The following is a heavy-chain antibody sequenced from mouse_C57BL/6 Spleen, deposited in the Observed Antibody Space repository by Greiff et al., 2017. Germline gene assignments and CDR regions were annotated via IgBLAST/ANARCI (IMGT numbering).Heavy chain of an antibody. CDR2: IYPGDGDT. J-gene: IGHJ4*01. D-gene: IGHD3-3*01. CDR3: ARQLTAMDY. Sequence: VKLMESGPELVKPGASVKISCKASGYAFSSSWMNWVKQRPGKGLEWIGRIYPGDGDTNYNGKFKGKATLTADKSSSTAYMQLSSLTSEDSAVYFCARQLTAMDYWGQGTSVTVSS. CDR1: GYAFSSSW. V-gene: IGHV1-82*01.